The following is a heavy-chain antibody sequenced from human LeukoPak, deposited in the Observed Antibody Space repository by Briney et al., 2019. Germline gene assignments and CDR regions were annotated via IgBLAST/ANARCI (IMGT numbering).Heavy chain of an antibody. CDR3: AKDRPNYYHDNGHYYRRGGDC. CDR1: GFTFSIYA. J-gene: IGHJ4*02. D-gene: IGHD3-22*01. CDR2: TSSGGELT. V-gene: IGHV3-23*01. Sequence: GGSLRLSCAASGFTFSIYAMSWVRQGTGKGLEWVSSTSSGGELTFYADSVKGRFTISRDNSKNTLYLQMNSLRAEDTAVYYCAKDRPNYYHDNGHYYRRGGDCWGQGALVTVSS.